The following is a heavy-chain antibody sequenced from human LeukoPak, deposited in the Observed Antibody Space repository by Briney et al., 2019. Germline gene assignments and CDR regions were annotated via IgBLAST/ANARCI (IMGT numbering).Heavy chain of an antibody. CDR3: ASAYSGYDPEGFDY. CDR1: GYTFTGYY. J-gene: IGHJ4*02. D-gene: IGHD5-12*01. Sequence: ASVKVSCMASGYTFTGYYMHWVRQAPGQGLEWMGWINPNSGGTNYAQKFQGRVTMTRDTSISTAYMELSRLRSDDTAVYYCASAYSGYDPEGFDYWGQGTLVTVSS. CDR2: INPNSGGT. V-gene: IGHV1-2*02.